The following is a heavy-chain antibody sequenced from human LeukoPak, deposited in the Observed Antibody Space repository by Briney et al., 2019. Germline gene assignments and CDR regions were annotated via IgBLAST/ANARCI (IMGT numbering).Heavy chain of an antibody. CDR1: GYTFTSYG. CDR3: ARGTQYGSGTYLVSVDYFDY. CDR2: ISAYNGNT. V-gene: IGHV1-18*01. J-gene: IGHJ4*02. D-gene: IGHD3-10*01. Sequence: VASVKVSCKASGYTFTSYGISWVRQAPGQGLEWMGWISAYNGNTNYAQKLQGRVTMTTDTSTSTAYMELRSLRSDDTAVYYCARGTQYGSGTYLVSVDYFDYWGQGTLVTVSS.